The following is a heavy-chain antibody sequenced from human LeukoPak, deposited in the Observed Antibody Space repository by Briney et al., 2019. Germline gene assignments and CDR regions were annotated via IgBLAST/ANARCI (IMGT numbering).Heavy chain of an antibody. CDR1: GFTFSNYW. V-gene: IGHV3-7*01. J-gene: IGHJ4*02. D-gene: IGHD6-19*01. Sequence: GGSLRLSCAASGFTFSNYWMSWVRQAPGKGLEWVANIKQDRSEKYYVDSVKGRFTISRDNAKNSLYLQMNSLRAEDTAVYYCAREGVAGRSGYFDYWGQGTLVTVSS. CDR2: IKQDRSEK. CDR3: AREGVAGRSGYFDY.